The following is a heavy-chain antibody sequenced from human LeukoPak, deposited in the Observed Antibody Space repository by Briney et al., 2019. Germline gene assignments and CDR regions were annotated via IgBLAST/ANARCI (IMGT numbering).Heavy chain of an antibody. V-gene: IGHV3-30*18. D-gene: IGHD6-13*01. CDR3: AKEGGGSWAPDAFDI. Sequence: GGSLRLSCAASGFTFSSYGMHWVRQAPGKGLEWVAVISYDGSNKYYAKSTLYLQMNSLRAEDTAVYYCAKEGGGSWAPDAFDIWGQGTMVTVSS. CDR2: ISYDGSNK. J-gene: IGHJ3*02. CDR1: GFTFSSYG.